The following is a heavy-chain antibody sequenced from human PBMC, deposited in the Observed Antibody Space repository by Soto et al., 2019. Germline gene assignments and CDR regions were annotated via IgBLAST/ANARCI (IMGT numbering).Heavy chain of an antibody. D-gene: IGHD3-3*01. Sequence: SETLSLTCTVSGGSISSGDYSWSWFRQSPGKGLEWIGHIYNSGITYYNPSLKSLVVISIDTSRNQFSLRLNSLTAADRAVYFFARGVTVFGLVSRFWFDPWGQGTVVTVSS. CDR1: GGSISSGDYS. J-gene: IGHJ5*02. CDR2: IYNSGIT. V-gene: IGHV4-30-4*01. CDR3: ARGVTVFGLVSRFWFDP.